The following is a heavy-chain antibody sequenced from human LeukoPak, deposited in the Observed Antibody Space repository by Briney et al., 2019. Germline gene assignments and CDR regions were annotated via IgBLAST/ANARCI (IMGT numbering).Heavy chain of an antibody. CDR2: IRSDGSSK. J-gene: IGHJ4*02. Sequence: PGRSLRLSCAASGFTFSSFGLHWVRQAPGQGLEWVALIRSDGSSKNYADSVKGRFTISRDTSKNTVHLQMNNLRAEDTAVYYCAKWSGDYPSYYLDYWGQGTLVTVSS. V-gene: IGHV3-33*06. D-gene: IGHD4-17*01. CDR1: GFTFSSFG. CDR3: AKWSGDYPSYYLDY.